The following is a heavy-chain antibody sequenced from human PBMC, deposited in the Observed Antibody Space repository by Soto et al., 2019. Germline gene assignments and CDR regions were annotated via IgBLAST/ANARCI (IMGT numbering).Heavy chain of an antibody. Sequence: QVQLVESGGGVVQPGRSLRLSCAASGFTFSSYGMHWVRQAPGKGLAWVAVISYDGSNKYYADSVKGRFTISRDNSKNTLDLQTNSLRAEDTAVYYCSKEELRYCWSTSCYGTGGMDVWGQGTTVTVSS. V-gene: IGHV3-30*18. CDR2: ISYDGSNK. D-gene: IGHD2-2*01. CDR1: GFTFSSYG. CDR3: SKEELRYCWSTSCYGTGGMDV. J-gene: IGHJ6*02.